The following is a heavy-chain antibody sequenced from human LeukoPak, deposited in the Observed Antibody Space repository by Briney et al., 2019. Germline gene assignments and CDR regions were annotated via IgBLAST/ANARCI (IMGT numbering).Heavy chain of an antibody. CDR1: GFTFSSYS. V-gene: IGHV3-21*01. Sequence: GGPLRLSCAASGFTFSSYSMNWVRQATGKGLEWVSSISSSSSYIYYADSVKGRFTISRDNAKNSLYLQMNSLRAEDTAVYYCARGSRLRYFDWLLPFDYWGQGTLVTVSS. CDR2: ISSSSSYI. CDR3: ARGSRLRYFDWLLPFDY. D-gene: IGHD3-9*01. J-gene: IGHJ4*02.